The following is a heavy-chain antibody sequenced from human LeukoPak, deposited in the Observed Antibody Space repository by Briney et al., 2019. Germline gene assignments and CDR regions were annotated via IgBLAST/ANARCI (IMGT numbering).Heavy chain of an antibody. Sequence: GASVKVSCKASGYTFTGYYMHWVRQAPGQGLEWMGIINPSGGSTSYAQKFQGRVTMTRDMSTSTVYMELSSLRSDDTAVYYCARDYLQWWAGGYDSSFDYWGQGTLVTVSS. J-gene: IGHJ4*02. CDR2: INPSGGST. V-gene: IGHV1-46*01. D-gene: IGHD5-12*01. CDR3: ARDYLQWWAGGYDSSFDY. CDR1: GYTFTGYY.